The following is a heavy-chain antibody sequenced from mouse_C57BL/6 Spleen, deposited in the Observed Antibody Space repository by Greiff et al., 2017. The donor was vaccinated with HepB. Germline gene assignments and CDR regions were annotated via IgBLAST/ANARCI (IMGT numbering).Heavy chain of an antibody. D-gene: IGHD2-10*02. V-gene: IGHV1-55*01. Sequence: QVQLKQPGAELVKPGASVKMSCKASGYTFTSYWITWVKQRPGQGLEWIGDIYPGSGSTNYNEKFKSKATLTVDTSSSTAYMQLSSLTSEDSAVYYCARARGSLGYFDVWGTGTTVTVSS. CDR2: IYPGSGST. CDR3: ARARGSLGYFDV. J-gene: IGHJ1*03. CDR1: GYTFTSYW.